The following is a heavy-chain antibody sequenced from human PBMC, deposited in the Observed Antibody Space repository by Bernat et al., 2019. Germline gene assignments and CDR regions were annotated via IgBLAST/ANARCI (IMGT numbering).Heavy chain of an antibody. J-gene: IGHJ4*02. CDR3: ARDWWYSSSWDPFDY. CDR2: IWYDGSNK. CDR1: GFTFSSYG. V-gene: IGHV3-33*01. D-gene: IGHD6-13*01. Sequence: QVQLVESGGGVVQPGRSLRLSCAASGFTFSSYGMHWVRQAPGKGLEWVAVIWYDGSNKYYADSVKGRFTISRDNSKNTLYLQMNSLRAEDMAVYYGARDWWYSSSWDPFDYWGQGTLVTVSS.